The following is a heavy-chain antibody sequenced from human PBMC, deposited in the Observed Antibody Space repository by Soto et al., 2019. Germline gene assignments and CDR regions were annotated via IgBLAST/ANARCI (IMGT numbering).Heavy chain of an antibody. CDR2: ITWNSDEI. V-gene: IGHV3-9*01. J-gene: IGHJ6*02. CDR1: GFTFDDYA. Sequence: EVQLVESGGGLVQPGRSLRLSCAASGFTFDDYAMHWVRQRPGRGLEWVSGITWNSDEIGYPDAVKGRFSISRDKAKKYLYLQMKSLRPDDTALYYCAASRGFDSSGYSGYYYGMDVWGQGTTVTVSS. D-gene: IGHD3-22*01. CDR3: AASRGFDSSGYSGYYYGMDV.